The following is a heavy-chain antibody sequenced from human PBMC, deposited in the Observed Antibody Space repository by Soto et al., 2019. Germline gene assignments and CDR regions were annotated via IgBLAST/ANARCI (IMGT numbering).Heavy chain of an antibody. J-gene: IGHJ5*02. CDR2: ISRFGDNI. V-gene: IGHV3-21*06. D-gene: IGHD3-10*01. CDR1: GFIFNRYT. Sequence: SGGSLRLSCVASGFIFNRYTMNWVRQAAGGELEWVSSISRFGDNIFYEDSVRGRFTISRDNAANSVYLQMDSLRAEDTAIYYCAKNSGWFNTWGQGTLVTVSS. CDR3: AKNSGWFNT.